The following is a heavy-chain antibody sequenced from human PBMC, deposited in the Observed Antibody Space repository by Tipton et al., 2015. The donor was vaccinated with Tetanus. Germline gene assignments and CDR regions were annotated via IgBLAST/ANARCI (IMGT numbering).Heavy chain of an antibody. D-gene: IGHD3-3*01. CDR2: ISGSGGST. CDR3: AKAGVQGILLWSFDY. V-gene: IGHV3-23*01. J-gene: IGHJ4*02. CDR1: GFTFSSYA. Sequence: SLRLSCAASGFTFSSYAMSWVRQAPGKGLEWVSAISGSGGSTYYADSVKGRFTISRDNSKNTLYLQMNSLRAEDTAVYYCAKAGVQGILLWSFDYWGQGTLVTVSS.